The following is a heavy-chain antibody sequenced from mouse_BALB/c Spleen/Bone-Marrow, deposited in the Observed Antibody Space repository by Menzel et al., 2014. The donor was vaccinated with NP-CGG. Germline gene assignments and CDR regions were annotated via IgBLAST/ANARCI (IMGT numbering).Heavy chain of an antibody. J-gene: IGHJ4*01. CDR3: AKQDYYRYDYAMDY. CDR1: GFSLTSYG. Sequence: VMLVESGTGLVAPSQSLSITCTVSGFSLTSYGVSWVRQSPGKGQEWLGVIWGDGSTNYHSALISRLSISKDNSKSQVFLKLSSLQTDDTATYYCAKQDYYRYDYAMDYWGQGTSVTVSS. D-gene: IGHD2-14*01. V-gene: IGHV2-3*01. CDR2: IWGDGST.